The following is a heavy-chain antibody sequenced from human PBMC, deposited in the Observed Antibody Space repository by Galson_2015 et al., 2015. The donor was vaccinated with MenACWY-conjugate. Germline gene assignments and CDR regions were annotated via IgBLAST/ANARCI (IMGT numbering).Heavy chain of an antibody. CDR1: GYNFTNYW. J-gene: IGHJ5*02. V-gene: IGHV5-51*01. CDR2: IHPSDSDV. Sequence: QSGAEVKKPGESLKISCKGSGYNFTNYWIGWVRQMPGKGLEWMAIIHPSDSDVRDSRTFQGQVSISADKSISTAYLQWSSLKASDTAIFYCARLVDYGGPTGYVHPWGQGTLVTVSS. D-gene: IGHD4-23*01. CDR3: ARLVDYGGPTGYVHP.